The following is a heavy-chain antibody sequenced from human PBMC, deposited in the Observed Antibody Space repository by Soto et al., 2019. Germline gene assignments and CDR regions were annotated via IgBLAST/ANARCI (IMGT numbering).Heavy chain of an antibody. CDR2: IYYSGST. D-gene: IGHD3-22*01. Sequence: PSETLSLTCTVSGGSISSGGYYWSWIRQHPGKGLEWIGYIYYSGSTYYNPSLKSRVTISVDTSKNQFSLKLSSVTAADTAVYYCARHKYHSSGSSDYWGQGTLVTVSS. J-gene: IGHJ4*02. V-gene: IGHV4-31*03. CDR3: ARHKYHSSGSSDY. CDR1: GGSISSGGYY.